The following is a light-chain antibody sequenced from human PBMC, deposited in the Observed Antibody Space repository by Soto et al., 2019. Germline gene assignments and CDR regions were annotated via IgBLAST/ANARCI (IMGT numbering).Light chain of an antibody. CDR3: QQLITYPLT. V-gene: IGKV1-9*01. Sequence: DIQLTQSPSFLSASVEDRVTITCRTSQGISSYLAWYQQKPGKAPKLLIYAASTLQTGVPSRFSGSGSGTEFTLTISSLQPEDFATYYCQQLITYPLTFGGGTKVDIK. CDR1: QGISSY. CDR2: AAS. J-gene: IGKJ4*01.